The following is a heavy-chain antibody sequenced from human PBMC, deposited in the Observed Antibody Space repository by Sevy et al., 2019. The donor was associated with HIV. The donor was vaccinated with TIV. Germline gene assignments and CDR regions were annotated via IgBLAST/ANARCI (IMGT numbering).Heavy chain of an antibody. CDR1: GYTFTTYH. CDR3: ARAHCSGGRCYSLAY. J-gene: IGHJ4*02. Sequence: ASVKVSCKISGYTFTTYHITWVRQAPGQGPECMGRISPHNGDTNYAPKFQGGVTMIKDKSTGTAYMELRSLRSDDTAVYYCARAHCSGGRCYSLAYWGQGTLVTVSS. CDR2: ISPHNGDT. D-gene: IGHD2-15*01. V-gene: IGHV1-18*01.